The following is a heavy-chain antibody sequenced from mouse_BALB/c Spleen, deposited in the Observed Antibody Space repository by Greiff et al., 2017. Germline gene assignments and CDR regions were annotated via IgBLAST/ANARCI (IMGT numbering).Heavy chain of an antibody. V-gene: IGHV1-5*01. Sequence: VQLKQSGTVLARPGASVKMSCKASGYTFTSYWMHWVKQRPGQGLEWIGAIYPGNSDTSYNQKFKGKAKLTAVTSTSTAYMELSSLTNEDSAVYYCTRGDDYDGWFAYWGQGTLVTVSA. CDR3: TRGDDYDGWFAY. CDR2: IYPGNSDT. D-gene: IGHD2-4*01. CDR1: GYTFTSYW. J-gene: IGHJ3*01.